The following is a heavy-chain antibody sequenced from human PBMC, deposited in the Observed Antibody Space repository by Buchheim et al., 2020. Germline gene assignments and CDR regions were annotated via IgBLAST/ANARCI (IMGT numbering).Heavy chain of an antibody. D-gene: IGHD5-24*01. CDR3: AKGKGWLHLSDGYFDY. V-gene: IGHV3-30*18. J-gene: IGHJ4*02. CDR1: GFTFSSYG. CDR2: ISYDGSNK. Sequence: QVQLVESGGGVVQPGRSLRLSCAASGFTFSSYGMHWVRQAPGKGLEWVAVISYDGSNKYYADSVKGRFTISRDNSKNTLYLQMNSLRAGDTAVYYCAKGKGWLHLSDGYFDYWGQGTL.